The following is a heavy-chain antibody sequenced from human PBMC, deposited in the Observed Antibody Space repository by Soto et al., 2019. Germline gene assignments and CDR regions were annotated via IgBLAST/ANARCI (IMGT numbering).Heavy chain of an antibody. V-gene: IGHV3-7*03. CDR1: GFTFSSYW. Sequence: EVKLVESGGGLVQPGGSLRLSCAASGFTFSSYWMSWVRQAPGKGVERVANIKTDGSEKYYVDSVRGRFTTSRDNARTFFSLQMNSLTGEDTAVYYCTRDGIPFDLDVWGLGTPVTVSS. CDR3: TRDGIPFDLDV. CDR2: IKTDGSEK. J-gene: IGHJ6*02. D-gene: IGHD3-3*01.